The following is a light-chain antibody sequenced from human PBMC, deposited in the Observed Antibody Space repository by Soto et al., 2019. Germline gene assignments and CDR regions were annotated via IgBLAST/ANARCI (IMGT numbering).Light chain of an antibody. CDR3: QQYGSSPLT. CDR1: QSVSNNY. Sequence: VMTPSPGTLSLSPGERATLSCRASQSVSNNYLAWYQQKPGQAPRLLIYGASSRATGIPDRFSGSGSGTDFTLTISRLEPEDFAVYYCQQYGSSPLTFGGGTKVDIK. J-gene: IGKJ4*01. V-gene: IGKV3-20*01. CDR2: GAS.